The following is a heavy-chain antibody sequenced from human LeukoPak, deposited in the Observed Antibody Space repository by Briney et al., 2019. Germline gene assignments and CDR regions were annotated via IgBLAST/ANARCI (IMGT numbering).Heavy chain of an antibody. V-gene: IGHV1-69*04. CDR3: ARFGLTYNWSGCSCWDGVVY. CDR2: IIPILGVA. CDR1: GGTSSTYA. Sequence: GASVKVTCKASGGTSSTYAISCVRQAPGQGLEWMGRIIPILGVANFAQKFQGRVPITADKSTSTAYMESSNLRSEDTAVYYCARFGLTYNWSGCSCWDGVVYWGPRTLGTVSS. J-gene: IGHJ4*02. D-gene: IGHD2-15*01.